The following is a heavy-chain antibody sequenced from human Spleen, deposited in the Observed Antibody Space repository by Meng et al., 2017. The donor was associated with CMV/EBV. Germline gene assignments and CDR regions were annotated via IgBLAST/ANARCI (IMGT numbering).Heavy chain of an antibody. J-gene: IGHJ4*02. CDR1: GCSVSSGGYY. V-gene: IGHV4-31*03. D-gene: IGHD6-19*01. CDR3: ARVSSGWDYFDY. Sequence: QVQWHESGPGLVKPSQPRSLTCTVSGCSVSSGGYYWTWIRQHPGKGLEWFGHIYYSGSTFYNPSLKRRVIISIDTSKNQFSLNLRSVTAADTAVYYCARVSSGWDYFDYWGQGTLVTVSS. CDR2: IYYSGST.